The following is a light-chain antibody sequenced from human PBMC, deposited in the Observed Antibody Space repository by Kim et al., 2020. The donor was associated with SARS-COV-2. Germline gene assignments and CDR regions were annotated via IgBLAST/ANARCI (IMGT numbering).Light chain of an antibody. J-gene: IGLJ3*02. CDR2: DNN. Sequence: SVLTQPPSVSAAPGQKVTISCSGSSSNIGNNYVSWYQQLPGTAPKLLIYDNNKRPSGIPDRFSGSKSGTSATLGITGLQTGDDADYYCGTWDSSLSAVFGGGTQLTVL. V-gene: IGLV1-51*01. CDR1: SSNIGNNY. CDR3: GTWDSSLSAV.